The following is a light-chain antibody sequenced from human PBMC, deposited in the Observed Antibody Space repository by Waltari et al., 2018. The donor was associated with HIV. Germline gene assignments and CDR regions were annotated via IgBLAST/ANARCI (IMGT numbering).Light chain of an antibody. V-gene: IGLV2-8*01. Sequence: QSALTQPPSASGSPGQSVTISCTGTSSDVGGYNYVSRYQQHPGKAPKLMIYQVNKRPSGVPARFSGTKSGNRASLTVSGLQAEDEADYYCSSFAGSNNLMVFGGGTKLTVL. CDR3: SSFAGSNNLMV. CDR2: QVN. CDR1: SSDVGGYNY. J-gene: IGLJ2*01.